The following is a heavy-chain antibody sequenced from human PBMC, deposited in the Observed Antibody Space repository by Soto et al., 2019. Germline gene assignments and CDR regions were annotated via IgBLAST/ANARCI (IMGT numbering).Heavy chain of an antibody. CDR3: ATYDSSGYFGYYFDY. J-gene: IGHJ4*02. CDR1: GFTFSSYS. CDR2: ISSSSSTI. D-gene: IGHD3-22*01. Sequence: EVQLVESGGGLVQPGGSLRLSCAASGFTFSSYSMNWVRQAPGKGLEWVSYISSSSSTIYYADSVKGRFTISRDNAKKSLYLQMYSLRDEDTAVYYCATYDSSGYFGYYFDYWGQGTLVTVSS. V-gene: IGHV3-48*02.